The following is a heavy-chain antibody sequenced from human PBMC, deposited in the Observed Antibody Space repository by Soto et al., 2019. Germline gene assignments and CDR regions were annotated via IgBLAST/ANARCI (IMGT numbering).Heavy chain of an antibody. V-gene: IGHV3-23*01. CDR3: ARRGGSNGWGDFDS. CDR2: ISYSDHST. Sequence: EVQLWESGGGLVQPGGSLRLSCAASGFTFSRYAMNWVRQAPGKGLERVSSISYSDHSTYYADSVKGRFTISRDNSKDTLYLQMNNPRAEDTAVYYCARRGGSNGWGDFDSWGQGTLVSVSS. J-gene: IGHJ4*02. CDR1: GFTFSRYA. D-gene: IGHD6-19*01.